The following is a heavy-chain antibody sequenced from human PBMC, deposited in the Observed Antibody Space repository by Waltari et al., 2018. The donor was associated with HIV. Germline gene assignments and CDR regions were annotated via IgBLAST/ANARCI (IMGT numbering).Heavy chain of an antibody. D-gene: IGHD3-3*01. Sequence: QVQLQESGPGLVKPSETLSLTCTVSGGSIRNYYWSWLRPPPGKGLVWIGYMYYSGSTNYNPSLKSRVTISVDTSKNQFSLKLSSVTAADTAVYYCARGIYGDISGDMDVWGQGTTVTVSS. CDR3: ARGIYGDISGDMDV. CDR2: MYYSGST. V-gene: IGHV4-59*01. J-gene: IGHJ6*02. CDR1: GGSIRNYY.